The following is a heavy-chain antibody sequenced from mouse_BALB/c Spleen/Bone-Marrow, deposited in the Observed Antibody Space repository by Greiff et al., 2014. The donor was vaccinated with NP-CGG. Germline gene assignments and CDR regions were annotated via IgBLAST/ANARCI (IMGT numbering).Heavy chain of an antibody. Sequence: QVQLKESAAELARPGASVKMSCKASGYTFTSYTMHWVKQRPGQGLEWIGYINPSSGYIECNQKFKDKTTLTADKSSSTAYMQLSSLTSEDSAVYYCARRYGNYDTMDYWGQGTSVAVSS. CDR1: GYTFTSYT. CDR3: ARRYGNYDTMDY. V-gene: IGHV1-4*02. D-gene: IGHD2-1*01. J-gene: IGHJ4*01. CDR2: INPSSGYI.